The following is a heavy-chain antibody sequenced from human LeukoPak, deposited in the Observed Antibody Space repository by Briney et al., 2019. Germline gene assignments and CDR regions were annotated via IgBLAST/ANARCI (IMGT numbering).Heavy chain of an antibody. CDR1: GGSISSYY. CDR3: ARVGYSGALIGAFDI. V-gene: IGHV4-59*08. Sequence: SETLSLTCTVSGGSISSYYWSWIRQPPGKGLEWIGYIHYSGSTNNNPSLKSRVTISVDTSKNQFSLKLNSVTAADTAVYSCARVGYSGALIGAFDIWGQGTMVTVSS. D-gene: IGHD1-26*01. CDR2: IHYSGST. J-gene: IGHJ3*02.